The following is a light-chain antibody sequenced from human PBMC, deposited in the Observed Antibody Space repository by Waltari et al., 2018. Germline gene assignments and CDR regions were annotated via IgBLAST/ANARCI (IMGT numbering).Light chain of an antibody. CDR3: QAWDSTTLYV. V-gene: IGLV3-1*01. J-gene: IGLJ1*01. CDR1: NLGDKY. Sequence: SYDLSQPHSVSVSPGQTASITCSGDNLGDKYVCWYQQKPGQAPVLVLHQDSRRPAGIPERFSGSNSGNTATLTISGTQPTDEADDYCQTQAWDSTTLYVFGRGTKVTVL. CDR2: QDS.